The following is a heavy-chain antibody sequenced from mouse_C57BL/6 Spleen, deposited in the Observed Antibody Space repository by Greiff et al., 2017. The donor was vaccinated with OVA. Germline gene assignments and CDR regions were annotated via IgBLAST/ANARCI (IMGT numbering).Heavy chain of an antibody. J-gene: IGHJ1*03. CDR2: IDPSDSYP. Sequence: QVQLQQPGAELVMPGASVKLSCKASGYTFTSYWMHWVKQRPGQGLEWIGEIDPSDSYPNYNQKFKGKSTLTVDKSSSTAYMQLSSLTSEDSAVYYCAKGLRSYWYVYVWGTGTTVTGSS. CDR3: AKGLRSYWYVYV. D-gene: IGHD1-1*01. V-gene: IGHV1-69*01. CDR1: GYTFTSYW.